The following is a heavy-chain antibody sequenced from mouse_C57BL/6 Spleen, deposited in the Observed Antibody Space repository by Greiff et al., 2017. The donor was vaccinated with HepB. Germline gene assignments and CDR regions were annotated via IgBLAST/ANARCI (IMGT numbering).Heavy chain of an antibody. Sequence: VQGVESGAELVRPGASVTLSCKASGYTFTDYEMHWVKQTPVHGLEWIGAIDPETGGTAYNQKFKGKAILTADKSSSTAYMELRSLTSEDSAVYYCTSNWDYFAYWGQGTLVTVSA. D-gene: IGHD4-1*01. CDR3: TSNWDYFAY. V-gene: IGHV1-15*01. CDR2: IDPETGGT. J-gene: IGHJ3*01. CDR1: GYTFTDYE.